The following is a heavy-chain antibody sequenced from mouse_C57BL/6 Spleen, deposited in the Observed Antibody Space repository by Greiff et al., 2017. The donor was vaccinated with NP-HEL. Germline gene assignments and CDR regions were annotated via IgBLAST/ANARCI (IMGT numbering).Heavy chain of an antibody. CDR2: ISDGGSYT. V-gene: IGHV5-4*03. Sequence: EVKLMESGGGLVKPGGSLKLSCAASGFTFSSYAMSWVRQTPEKRLEWVATISDGGSYTYYPDNVKGRFTISRDNAKNNLYLQMSHLKSEDTAMYYCARGYSNYDAMDYWGQGTSVTVSS. CDR1: GFTFSSYA. J-gene: IGHJ4*01. CDR3: ARGYSNYDAMDY. D-gene: IGHD2-5*01.